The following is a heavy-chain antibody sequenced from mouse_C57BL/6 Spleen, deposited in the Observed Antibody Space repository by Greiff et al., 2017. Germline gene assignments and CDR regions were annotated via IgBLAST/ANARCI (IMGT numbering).Heavy chain of an antibody. CDR2: IDPANGNT. J-gene: IGHJ2*01. CDR3: ARGADYGGSYFGY. V-gene: IGHV14-3*01. D-gene: IGHD1-1*01. CDR1: GYNIKNTY. Sequence: EVKLVESVAELVRPGASVKLSCTASGYNIKNTYMHWVKQRPGQGLEWIGRIDPANGNTKYDQKFQGKATITADTSSNTAYLQLSSLTSEDTAIYYYARGADYGGSYFGYWGPGTTLTVSS.